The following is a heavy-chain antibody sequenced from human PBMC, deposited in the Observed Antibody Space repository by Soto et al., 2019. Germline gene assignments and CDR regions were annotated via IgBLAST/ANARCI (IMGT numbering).Heavy chain of an antibody. CDR3: AKGMLFSTIFRPYDY. CDR2: ISGSGGST. J-gene: IGHJ4*02. Sequence: TVGSYAVSGACQEPGKGLEWVSAISGSGGSTYYADSVKGRFTLSRDNSKNTLYLQMNRLRAEDPALYYCAKGMLFSTIFRPYDYWGQGTLVTVSS. CDR1: TVGSYA. D-gene: IGHD3-3*01. V-gene: IGHV3-23*01.